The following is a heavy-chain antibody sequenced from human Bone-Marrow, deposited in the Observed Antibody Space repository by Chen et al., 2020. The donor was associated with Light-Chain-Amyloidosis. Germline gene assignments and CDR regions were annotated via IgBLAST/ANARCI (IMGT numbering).Heavy chain of an antibody. Sequence: EVQLLESGGGLVQPGGSLRLSCAAPGFTFSSYAMNWVRQAPGKGLEWVSAISGSGGSTYYADSVKGRFTISRYNSKNTLYLQMNSLRAEDTAVYYCAKDRWDYYDSSGYYGYFDYWGQGTLVTVSS. CDR2: ISGSGGST. CDR1: GFTFSSYA. J-gene: IGHJ4*02. D-gene: IGHD3-22*01. CDR3: AKDRWDYYDSSGYYGYFDY. V-gene: IGHV3-23*01.